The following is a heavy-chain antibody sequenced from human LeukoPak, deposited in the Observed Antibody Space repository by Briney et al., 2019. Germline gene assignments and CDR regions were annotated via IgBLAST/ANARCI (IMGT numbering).Heavy chain of an antibody. CDR2: IWYDGSNK. V-gene: IGHV3-33*06. CDR3: AKDLDYGDYADD. Sequence: GGSPRLSCAASGFTFSNAWMSWVRQAPGKGLEWVAVIWYDGSNKYYADSVKGRFTISRDNSKNTLYLQMNSLRAEDTAVYYCAKDLDYGDYADDWGQGTLVTVSS. J-gene: IGHJ4*02. D-gene: IGHD4-17*01. CDR1: GFTFSNAW.